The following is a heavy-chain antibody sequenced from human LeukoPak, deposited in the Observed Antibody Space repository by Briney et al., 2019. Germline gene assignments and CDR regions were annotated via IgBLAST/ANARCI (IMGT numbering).Heavy chain of an antibody. Sequence: PSETLSLTCSVSGGSISSYYWSWIRQPPGKGLEWIGYIYYSGSTNYNPSLKSRVTISVDSSKKQFSLKLSSVTAADTAVYYCARCTSTSCYNFDYWGQGTLLTVSS. V-gene: IGHV4-59*12. J-gene: IGHJ4*02. D-gene: IGHD2-2*02. CDR1: GGSISSYY. CDR3: ARCTSTSCYNFDY. CDR2: IYYSGST.